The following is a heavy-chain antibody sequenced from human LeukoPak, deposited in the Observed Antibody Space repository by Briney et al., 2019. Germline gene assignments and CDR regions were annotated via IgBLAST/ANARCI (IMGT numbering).Heavy chain of an antibody. V-gene: IGHV3-13*01. Sequence: GGSLRLSCAASGFTLSSYDMHWVRQVTGKGLEWVSAIGVAGDTYYPGSVNGRFIITRENAKNSLYLQMNSLRVEDTAVYYCARDRHGMAVWGQGTTVVVSS. CDR1: GFTLSSYD. CDR2: IGVAGDT. CDR3: ARDRHGMAV. J-gene: IGHJ6*02.